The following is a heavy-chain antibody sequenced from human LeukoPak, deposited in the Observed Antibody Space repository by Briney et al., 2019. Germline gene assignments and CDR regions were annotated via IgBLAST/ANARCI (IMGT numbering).Heavy chain of an antibody. J-gene: IGHJ4*02. CDR2: ISGSGGST. CDR1: GFTFSSYA. V-gene: IGHV3-23*01. CDR3: AKCVAVGSAFDY. D-gene: IGHD6-19*01. Sequence: SGGSLRLSCAASGFTFSSYAMSWVRQAPGKGLEWVSAISGSGGSTYYAGSVKGRFTISRDNSKNTLYLQMNSLRAEDTAVYYCAKCVAVGSAFDYWGQGTLVTVSS.